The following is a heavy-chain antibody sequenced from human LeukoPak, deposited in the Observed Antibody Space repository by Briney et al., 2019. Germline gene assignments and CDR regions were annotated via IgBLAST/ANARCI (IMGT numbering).Heavy chain of an antibody. CDR1: GDSISSSSYY. CDR3: ARALGSYSGYDYYWFDP. Sequence: PSETLSLTCTVSGDSISSSSYYRGWVRQPPGKGLEWIGSIFYSGSTYYNPSLKSRVTISVDTSKNQFSLKLSSVTAADTAVYYCARALGSYSGYDYYWFDPWGQGTLVTVSS. V-gene: IGHV4-39*01. CDR2: IFYSGST. D-gene: IGHD5-12*01. J-gene: IGHJ5*02.